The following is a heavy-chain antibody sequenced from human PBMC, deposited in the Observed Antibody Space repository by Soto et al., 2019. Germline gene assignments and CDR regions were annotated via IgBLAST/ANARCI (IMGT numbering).Heavy chain of an antibody. J-gene: IGHJ6*02. Sequence: SETLSLTCTVSGGSVSSGSYYWSWIRQPPGKGLEWIGYIYYSGSTNYNPSLKSRVTISVDTSKNQFSLKLSSVTAADTAVYYCARSREDSSSWFRRYYYGMDVWGQGTTVTVSS. CDR3: ARSREDSSSWFRRYYYGMDV. D-gene: IGHD6-13*01. V-gene: IGHV4-61*01. CDR1: GGSVSSGSYY. CDR2: IYYSGST.